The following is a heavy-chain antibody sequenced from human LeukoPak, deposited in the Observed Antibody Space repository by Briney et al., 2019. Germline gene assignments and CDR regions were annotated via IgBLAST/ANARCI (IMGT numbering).Heavy chain of an antibody. Sequence: PSETLSLTCTVSGGSISSSSYYWGWIRQPPGKGLEWIGSIYYSGSTYYNPSLKSRVTISVDTSKNQFSLKLSSVTAADTAVYYCARTPNLPERVSGLLDYWGQGTLVTVSS. J-gene: IGHJ4*02. CDR3: ARTPNLPERVSGLLDY. V-gene: IGHV4-39*07. CDR2: IYYSGST. D-gene: IGHD3-22*01. CDR1: GGSISSSSYY.